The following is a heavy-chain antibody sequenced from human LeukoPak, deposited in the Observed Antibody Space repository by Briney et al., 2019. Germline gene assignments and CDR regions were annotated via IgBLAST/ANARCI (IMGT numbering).Heavy chain of an antibody. CDR3: ARLREIPVFGVVTKSTSYFDY. D-gene: IGHD3-3*01. V-gene: IGHV3-7*01. Sequence: GGSLRLSCAASGFTFSSYWMSWVRQAPGKGLELVSNIKQDRSEKYYVDSVKGRFTISRDNAKNSLYLQMNSLRAEDTAVYYCARLREIPVFGVVTKSTSYFDYWGQGTLVTVSS. CDR2: IKQDRSEK. CDR1: GFTFSSYW. J-gene: IGHJ4*02.